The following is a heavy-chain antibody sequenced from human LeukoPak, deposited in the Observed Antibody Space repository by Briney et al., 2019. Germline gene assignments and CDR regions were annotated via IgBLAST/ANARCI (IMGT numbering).Heavy chain of an antibody. CDR2: IYTSGST. D-gene: IGHD2-2*01. J-gene: IGHJ5*02. CDR3: ARGAWYCSSTSCSNWFDP. Sequence: SETLSLTCTVSGASISSYYWSWIRQPPGKGLEWIGYIYTSGSTNYNPSLKSRVTISVDTSKNQFSLKLSSVTAADTAVYYCARGAWYCSSTSCSNWFDPWGQGTLVTVSS. CDR1: GASISSYY. V-gene: IGHV4-4*09.